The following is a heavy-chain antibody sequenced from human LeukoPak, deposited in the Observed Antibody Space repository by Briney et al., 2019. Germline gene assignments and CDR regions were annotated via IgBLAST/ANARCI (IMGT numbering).Heavy chain of an antibody. CDR3: AKSGPDFGDLPSEYYFDY. V-gene: IGHV3-33*06. CDR2: IWYDGSNK. CDR1: GFSFSSYA. Sequence: RGSLRLSCAASGFSFSSYAMHWVRQAPGRGLEWVSAIWYDGSNKFYADSVKGRFTISRDNSKNTLYLQMNSLRAEDTAVYYCAKSGPDFGDLPSEYYFDYWGQGNLVTVSS. D-gene: IGHD4-17*01. J-gene: IGHJ4*02.